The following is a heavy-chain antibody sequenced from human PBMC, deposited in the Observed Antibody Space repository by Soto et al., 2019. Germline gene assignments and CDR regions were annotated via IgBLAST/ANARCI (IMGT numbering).Heavy chain of an antibody. D-gene: IGHD5-18*01. CDR3: ASSYRYGNYSYMDV. Sequence: SETLSLTCTVSGGSISSSSYYLGWIRQPPGMGLEWIGSIHYSGSTYYNPSLKNRVTISVDTTTNHFSLKLSSVTAAVTAVYYSASSYRYGNYSYMDVWGKGTTVPVS. CDR2: IHYSGST. V-gene: IGHV4-39*02. CDR1: GGSISSSSYY. J-gene: IGHJ6*03.